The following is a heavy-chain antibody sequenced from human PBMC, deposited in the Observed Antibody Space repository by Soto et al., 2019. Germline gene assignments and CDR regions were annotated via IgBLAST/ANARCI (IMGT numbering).Heavy chain of an antibody. D-gene: IGHD2-15*01. V-gene: IGHV3-20*04. J-gene: IGHJ1*01. Sequence: PGGSLRLSCAASGFTFDDYGMSWVRQAPGKGLEWVSGINWNGGSTGCADSVKGRFTISRDNAKNSLYLQMNSLRAEDTALYYCATDCSGGSCYSPEYFQHWGQGTLVTVSS. CDR1: GFTFDDYG. CDR3: ATDCSGGSCYSPEYFQH. CDR2: INWNGGST.